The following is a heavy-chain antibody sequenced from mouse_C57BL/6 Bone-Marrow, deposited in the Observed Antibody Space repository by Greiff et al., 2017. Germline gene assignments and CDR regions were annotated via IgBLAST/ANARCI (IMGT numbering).Heavy chain of an antibody. CDR3: ARIEDYYGSSPKWFAY. J-gene: IGHJ3*01. D-gene: IGHD1-1*01. Sequence: QVTLKVCGPGILQPSQTLSLTCSFSGFSLSTFGMGVGWIRQPSGKGLEWLAHIWWDDDKYYNPALKSRLTISKDTSNTQVFLKIANVDTADTATYYCARIEDYYGSSPKWFAYWGQGTLVTVSA. CDR2: IWWDDDK. V-gene: IGHV8-8*01. CDR1: GFSLSTFGMG.